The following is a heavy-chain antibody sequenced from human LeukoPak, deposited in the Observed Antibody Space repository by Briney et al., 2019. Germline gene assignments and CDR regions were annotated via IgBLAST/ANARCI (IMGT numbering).Heavy chain of an antibody. J-gene: IGHJ6*03. CDR2: ISAGGATI. CDR3: AKDSGGTYFYYYYYMDV. D-gene: IGHD1-26*01. Sequence: GGSLRLSCAASGFTFSTYAMSRVRQAPGKGLEWVSAISAGGATIYYADSVKGRFTVSRDNSKNTLYLQINSLRAEDTAVYYCAKDSGGTYFYYYYYMDVWGKGTTVTVSS. CDR1: GFTFSTYA. V-gene: IGHV3-23*01.